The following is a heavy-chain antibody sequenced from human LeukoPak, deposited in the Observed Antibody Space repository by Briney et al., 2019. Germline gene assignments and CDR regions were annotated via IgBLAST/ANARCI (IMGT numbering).Heavy chain of an antibody. CDR2: ISAYNGKT. CDR3: ARVTVAGTFYPDY. Sequence: ASVKVSFKASGYTFNSYGMSWVRQAPGQGLEWMGWISAYNGKTNYAQKVHGRVSMTTATSTSTAYLELKSLRSGDTAVYYCARVTVAGTFYPDYCGQGTLVTVSS. D-gene: IGHD2/OR15-2a*01. J-gene: IGHJ4*02. V-gene: IGHV1-18*01. CDR1: GYTFNSYG.